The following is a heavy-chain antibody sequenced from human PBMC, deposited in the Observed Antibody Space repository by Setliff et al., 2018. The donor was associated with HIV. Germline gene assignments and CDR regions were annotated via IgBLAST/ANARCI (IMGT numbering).Heavy chain of an antibody. CDR1: GQSISDGYY. J-gene: IGHJ5*02. D-gene: IGHD3-16*01. V-gene: IGHV4-38-2*02. CDR2: VYHSGKT. CDR3: AKHDFGEGSCFDP. Sequence: SETLSLTCTVSGQSISDGYYWGWIRQPPGKGLEWIGSVYHSGKTYYNPSLKSRVTMSADTSKNQISLMMRSMTAADTAVYYCAKHDFGEGSCFDPWGQGSLVTVSS.